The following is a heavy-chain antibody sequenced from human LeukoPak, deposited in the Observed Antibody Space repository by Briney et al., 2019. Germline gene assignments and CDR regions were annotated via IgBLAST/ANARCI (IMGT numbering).Heavy chain of an antibody. CDR3: AKGGSYAPLDS. CDR1: RFTFSSSA. CDR2: ISNSGGDT. D-gene: IGHD1-26*01. V-gene: IGHV3-23*01. J-gene: IGHJ4*02. Sequence: GGSLRLSCAASRFTFSSSAVTWVRQAPGKGLEWVSAISNSGGDTIYTDSVKGRFTISRDNSKNTLYLQMNSLRAEDSAVYYCAKGGSYAPLDSWGQGTLVTVSS.